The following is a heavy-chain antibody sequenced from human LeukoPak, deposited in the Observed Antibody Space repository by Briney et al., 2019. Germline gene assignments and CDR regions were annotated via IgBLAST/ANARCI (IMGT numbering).Heavy chain of an antibody. CDR1: GFTFSSYA. V-gene: IGHV3-30*04. CDR2: ISYDGSNK. J-gene: IGHJ4*02. CDR3: ARVRPLRYFDWLLSPSPSDY. Sequence: GGSLRLSCAASGFTFSSYAMHWVRQAPGKGLEWVAVISYDGSNKYYADSVKGRFTISRDNSKNTLYLQMNSLRAEDTAVYYCARVRPLRYFDWLLSPSPSDYWGQGTLVTVSS. D-gene: IGHD3-9*01.